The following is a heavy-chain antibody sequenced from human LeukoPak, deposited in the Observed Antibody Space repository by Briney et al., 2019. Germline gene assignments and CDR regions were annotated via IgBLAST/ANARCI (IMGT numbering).Heavy chain of an antibody. J-gene: IGHJ4*02. CDR1: GFTFSISW. V-gene: IGHV3-7*01. CDR3: ARDAGWGYYDL. Sequence: GGSLRLSCVASGFTFSISWVTWVRQAPGKGLEWVANIDKHGSGKYYVDSVKGRFAISRDYASNSVFLQMDSLRAEDTSVYYCARDAGWGYYDLWGQGAPVTVSS. CDR2: IDKHGSGK. D-gene: IGHD1-26*01.